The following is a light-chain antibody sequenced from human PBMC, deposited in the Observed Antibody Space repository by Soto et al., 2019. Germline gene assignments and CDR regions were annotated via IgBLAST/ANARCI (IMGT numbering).Light chain of an antibody. CDR3: QQCGDSPYT. J-gene: IGKJ2*01. V-gene: IGKV3-11*01. Sequence: EIVLTQSPATLSLSPGERATLSCRASQSVSSYLAWYQQKPGQAPRLLIYDASNRATGIPARFSGSGSGTDFTLTISSLEPEDFAVYYCQQCGDSPYTFGQGTKLEI. CDR2: DAS. CDR1: QSVSSY.